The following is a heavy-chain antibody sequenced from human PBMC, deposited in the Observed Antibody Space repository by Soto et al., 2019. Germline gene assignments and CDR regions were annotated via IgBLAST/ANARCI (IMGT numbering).Heavy chain of an antibody. CDR3: ATSLPGTYGAFDL. V-gene: IGHV3-74*01. Sequence: PGGSLRLSCAASEFTFRSYWMHWGRQSPGKGLVWVSRISGDGSSTTYADSVRGRFTISRDNAKNTVYLKMDTLSAPDPAVYYCATSLPGTYGAFDLWGQGTMVTASS. D-gene: IGHD1-7*01. J-gene: IGHJ3*01. CDR1: EFTFRSYW. CDR2: ISGDGSST.